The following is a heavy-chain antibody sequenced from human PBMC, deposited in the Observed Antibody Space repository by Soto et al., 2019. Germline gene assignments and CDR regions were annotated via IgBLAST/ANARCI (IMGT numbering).Heavy chain of an antibody. V-gene: IGHV3-9*01. D-gene: IGHD2-15*01. Sequence: EVQLVESGGGLVQPGRSLRLSCAASGFTFDDYAMHWVRQAPGKGLEWVSGISWNSGSIGYADSVKGRFTISRDNAKNSLDLQMNSLRAGDTALYYCVVAWSVDYWGQGTLVTVSS. CDR2: ISWNSGSI. CDR1: GFTFDDYA. CDR3: VVAWSVDY. J-gene: IGHJ4*02.